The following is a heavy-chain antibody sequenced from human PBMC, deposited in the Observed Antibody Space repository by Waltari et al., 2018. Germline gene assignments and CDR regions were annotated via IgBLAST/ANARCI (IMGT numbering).Heavy chain of an antibody. CDR3: AKSRGFEY. V-gene: IGHV3-7*01. Sequence: EVQLVESGGGLVQPGGYLRLSCGASGFPFSRYWMSWVRQTPGKGLEWVDNIKYDGSQKYYVDSVKGRFTISRDNAKNSVYLQMNSLRVEDTAVYYCAKSRGFEYWGQGTLITVSS. CDR1: GFPFSRYW. CDR2: IKYDGSQK. J-gene: IGHJ4*02. D-gene: IGHD2-2*01.